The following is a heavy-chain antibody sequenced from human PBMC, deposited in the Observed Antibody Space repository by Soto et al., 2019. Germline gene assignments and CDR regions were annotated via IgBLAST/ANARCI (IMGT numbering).Heavy chain of an antibody. Sequence: GGSLRLACAASGFICSSYDMSWVRQAPGKGLEWVSTILVDGRTFYVDSVKGRFTISRDSSQNTVYLQMNSLTAGDTALYYCAKATATGGGAFDICGQGTMVTVSS. D-gene: IGHD2-8*02. V-gene: IGHV3-23*01. J-gene: IGHJ3*02. CDR3: AKATATGGGAFDI. CDR1: GFICSSYD. CDR2: ILVDGRT.